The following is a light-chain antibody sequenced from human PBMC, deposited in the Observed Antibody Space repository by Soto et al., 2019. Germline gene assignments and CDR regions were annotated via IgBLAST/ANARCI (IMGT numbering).Light chain of an antibody. Sequence: QSALTQPASVSGSPGQSITISCTGTSSDVGSYNLVSWYQQHPGKAPKLMIYEVYKRPSGVSNRFSGSKSGNTASLTISGLQADDEGDDYCCSYVDSSTLWVFGGGTKLTVL. CDR3: CSYVDSSTLWV. CDR2: EVY. J-gene: IGLJ3*02. CDR1: SSDVGSYNL. V-gene: IGLV2-23*02.